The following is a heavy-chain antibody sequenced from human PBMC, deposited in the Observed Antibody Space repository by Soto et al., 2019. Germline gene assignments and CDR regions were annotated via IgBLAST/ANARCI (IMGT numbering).Heavy chain of an antibody. J-gene: IGHJ5*02. Sequence: EVQLVESGGDLVQAGRSLRLSCVASGFSFDDYAMHWVRQVPGKGLEWVSGISWNSGGIGYAESVKGRFTISRDNAKNSLYLQMNSLRPEDTAFYYCAKVDYGDYRHGWFDRWGQGTLVAVSS. CDR1: GFSFDDYA. CDR2: ISWNSGGI. CDR3: AKVDYGDYRHGWFDR. D-gene: IGHD4-17*01. V-gene: IGHV3-9*01.